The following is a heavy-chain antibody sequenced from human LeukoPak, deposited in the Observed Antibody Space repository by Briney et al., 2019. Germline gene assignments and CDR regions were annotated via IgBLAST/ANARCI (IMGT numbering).Heavy chain of an antibody. CDR2: MYYAGST. D-gene: IGHD2-8*02. Sequence: NSSETLSLTCTVSGASVSSSGYYWAWIRQPPGKGLEWIGSMYYAGSTFYSPSLKSRITTSVDTSKNQFSLRLSSVTAADTAVYYCARVAGYVMEDYFDYWGQGTLVTVSS. J-gene: IGHJ4*02. V-gene: IGHV4-39*07. CDR3: ARVAGYVMEDYFDY. CDR1: GASVSSSGYY.